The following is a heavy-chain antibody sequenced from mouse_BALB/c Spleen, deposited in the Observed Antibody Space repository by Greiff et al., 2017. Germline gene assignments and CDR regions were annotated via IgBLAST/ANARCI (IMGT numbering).Heavy chain of an antibody. CDR3: ARHGDLLWDAMDY. CDR1: GFTFSSYA. Sequence: EVQRVESGGGLVKPGGSLKLSCAASGFTFSSYAMSWVRQTPEKRLEWVATISSGGSYTYYPDSVKGRFTISRDNAKNTLYLQMSSLRSEDTAMYYCARHGDLLWDAMDYWGQGTSVTVSS. V-gene: IGHV5-9-3*01. CDR2: ISSGGSYT. D-gene: IGHD2-1*01. J-gene: IGHJ4*01.